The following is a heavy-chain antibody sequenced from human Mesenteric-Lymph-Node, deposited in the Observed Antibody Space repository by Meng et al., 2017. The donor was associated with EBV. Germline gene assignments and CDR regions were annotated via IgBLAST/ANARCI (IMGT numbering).Heavy chain of an antibody. CDR1: GGPINSSPYS. J-gene: IGHJ4*02. CDR3: ARHGYGDYGVDY. CDR2: INYSGTT. Sequence: QLQLQEPGPGLAKTSETLSLTCTSTGGPINSSPYSWGWIRQPPGKELEGIGSINYSGTTYYNPSLRSRVTISVDTSKNQISLKLTTVSAADTAVYFCARHGYGDYGVDYWGQGTLVTVSS. D-gene: IGHD4-17*01. V-gene: IGHV4-39*01.